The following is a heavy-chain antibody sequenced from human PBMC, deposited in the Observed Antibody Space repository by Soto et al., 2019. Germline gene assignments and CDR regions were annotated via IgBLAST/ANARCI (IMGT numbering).Heavy chain of an antibody. CDR1: GGSVSSDTYY. J-gene: IGHJ2*01. D-gene: IGHD1-7*01. V-gene: IGHV4-61*01. Sequence: QVQLQESGPGLVKPSETLSLTCTVSGGSVSSDTYYWSWIRQPPGKGLEWIGYISYTGSTNYNPSLKSRVTPSVDTSKNQFSLKLSSVTAADTAVYYCATTTLAWYLDLWGRGTLVTVSS. CDR2: ISYTGST. CDR3: ATTTLAWYLDL.